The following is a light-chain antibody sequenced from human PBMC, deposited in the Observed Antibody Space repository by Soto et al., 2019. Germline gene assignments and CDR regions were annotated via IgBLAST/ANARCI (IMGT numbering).Light chain of an antibody. CDR1: ETIVDY. Sequence: DIPMTQSPSSLSASVGARVTLTCRASETIVDYLNWYQQRPGTAPKLLIYGASTLHRGVPSRFSGSGSGTYFTLAISSLQPEDVAIYYCQKYNSGPLTFGGGTKVEIK. CDR3: QKYNSGPLT. CDR2: GAS. V-gene: IGKV1-39*01. J-gene: IGKJ4*01.